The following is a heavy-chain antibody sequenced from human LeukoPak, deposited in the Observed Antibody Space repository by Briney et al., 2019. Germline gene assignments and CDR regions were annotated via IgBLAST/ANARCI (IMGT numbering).Heavy chain of an antibody. Sequence: PVKVSCKASGGTFSSYAISWVRQAPGQGLEWMGGIIPIFGTANYAQKFQGRVTITADESTSTAYMELSSLRSEDTAVYYCARSYGGNSDWFDPWGQGTLVTVSS. CDR3: ARSYGGNSDWFDP. J-gene: IGHJ5*02. CDR2: IIPIFGTA. D-gene: IGHD4-23*01. CDR1: GGTFSSYA. V-gene: IGHV1-69*01.